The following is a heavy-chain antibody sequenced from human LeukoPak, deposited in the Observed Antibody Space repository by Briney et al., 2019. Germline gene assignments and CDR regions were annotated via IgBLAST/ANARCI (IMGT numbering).Heavy chain of an antibody. V-gene: IGHV4-34*01. J-gene: IGHJ5*02. CDR3: AREVVVVVAATWWFDP. CDR2: INHSGST. CDR1: GGSFSGYY. D-gene: IGHD2-15*01. Sequence: PSGTLSLTCAVYGGSFSGYYWSWIRQPPGKGLEWIGEINHSGSTNYNPYLKSRVTISVDTSKNQFFLKLSSVTAADTAVYYCAREVVVVVAATWWFDPWGQGTLVTVSS.